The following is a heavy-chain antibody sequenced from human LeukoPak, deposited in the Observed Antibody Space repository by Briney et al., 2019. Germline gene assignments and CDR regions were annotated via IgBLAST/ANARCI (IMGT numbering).Heavy chain of an antibody. J-gene: IGHJ4*02. CDR2: ISNSGNYT. V-gene: IGHV3-23*01. CDR1: GFTFSSYA. Sequence: GGSLRLSCAASGFTFSSYAMTWVRQAPGKGLEWVSGISNSGNYTYYAESVKGRFTISRDNPKNTLYLQMNSLRAEDTAVYYCAKGRSSGWYFFAYWGQGSLVTVSS. CDR3: AKGRSSGWYFFAY. D-gene: IGHD6-19*01.